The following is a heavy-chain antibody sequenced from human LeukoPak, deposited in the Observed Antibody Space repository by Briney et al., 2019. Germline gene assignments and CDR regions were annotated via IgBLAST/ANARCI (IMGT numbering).Heavy chain of an antibody. CDR3: ARDSSGWYGGGYFDL. J-gene: IGHJ2*01. CDR1: GGSISSYY. Sequence: SETLSLTCTVSGGSISSYYWSWIRQPPGKGLEWIGYIYYGGSTNYNPSLKSRVTISVDTPKNQFSLKLSSVTAADTAVYYCARDSSGWYGGGYFDLWGRGTLVTVSS. V-gene: IGHV4-59*01. D-gene: IGHD3-16*01. CDR2: IYYGGST.